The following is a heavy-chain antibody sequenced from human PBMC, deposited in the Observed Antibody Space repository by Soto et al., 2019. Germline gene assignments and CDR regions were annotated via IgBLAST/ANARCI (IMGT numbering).Heavy chain of an antibody. CDR1: GFTFSSYW. CDR3: AIGYSGTYRIDY. D-gene: IGHD1-26*01. V-gene: IGHV3-74*01. J-gene: IGHJ4*02. CDR2: INTVGRTT. Sequence: EVQLVESGGGSVQPGGSLRLSCAASGFTFSSYWMHWVRQAPGKGLEWVSHINTVGRTTNYTDSVKGRFTISRDNAKNTLYLQMNSLRAEDTAVYYCAIGYSGTYRIDYWGQGTLVTVSS.